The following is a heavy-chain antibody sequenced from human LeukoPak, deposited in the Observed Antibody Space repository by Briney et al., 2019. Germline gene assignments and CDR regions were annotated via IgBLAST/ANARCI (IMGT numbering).Heavy chain of an antibody. D-gene: IGHD2-15*01. CDR3: ATIGGPLNYYYYMDV. V-gene: IGHV1-69*06. J-gene: IGHJ6*03. Sequence: ASVKVSCKASGGTLSSYAISWVRQAPGQGLEWMGGIIPIFGTANYAQKFQGRVTMTEDTSTDTAYMELSSLRSEDTAVYYCATIGGPLNYYYYMDVWGKGTTVTVSS. CDR1: GGTLSSYA. CDR2: IIPIFGTA.